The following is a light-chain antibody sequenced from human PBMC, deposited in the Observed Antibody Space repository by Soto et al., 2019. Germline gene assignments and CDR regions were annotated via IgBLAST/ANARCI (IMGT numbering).Light chain of an antibody. CDR3: QQRSNS. CDR1: QSVSSY. J-gene: IGKJ5*01. V-gene: IGKV3-11*01. CDR2: DAS. Sequence: EIVLTQSPATLSLSPGERATLSCRASQSVSSYLAWYQQKPGQAPRLLIYDASNSATGIPARFSCSGSGTDFTLTISSLEPEDFAVYYCQQRSNSFGQGTRLEIK.